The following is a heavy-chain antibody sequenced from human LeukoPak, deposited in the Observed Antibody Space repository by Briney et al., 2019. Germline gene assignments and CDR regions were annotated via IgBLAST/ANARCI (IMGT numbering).Heavy chain of an antibody. CDR1: GGSISSSNYY. Sequence: SETLSLTCTVSGGSISSSNYYWGWIRQPPGKGLEWIESIHYSGSTYYNPSLKSRVTISVDTSKNQVSLKLTSVTAADTAVYYCARLRWLQLGYFDYWGQGTLVTVSS. J-gene: IGHJ4*02. CDR2: IHYSGST. D-gene: IGHD5-24*01. V-gene: IGHV4-39*01. CDR3: ARLRWLQLGYFDY.